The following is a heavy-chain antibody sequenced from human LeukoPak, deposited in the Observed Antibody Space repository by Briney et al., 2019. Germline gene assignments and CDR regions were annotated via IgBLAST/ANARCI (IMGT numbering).Heavy chain of an antibody. CDR2: IDPKSDGT. CDR1: GYTFIVYY. J-gene: IGHJ4*02. D-gene: IGHD2-2*01. Sequence: ASVRVSCKASGYTFIVYYMHWVRQAPGQGLEWMGWIDPKSDGTNHAQKFQGRVTMTRDTSVSTVYMELSRLSSDDTAVYYCARSSCSRTTCPDYWGQGTLVTVSS. V-gene: IGHV1-2*02. CDR3: ARSSCSRTTCPDY.